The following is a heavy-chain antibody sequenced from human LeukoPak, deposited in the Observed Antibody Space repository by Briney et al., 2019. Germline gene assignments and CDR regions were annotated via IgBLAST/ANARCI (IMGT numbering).Heavy chain of an antibody. CDR3: ARSVGGWYYFDY. V-gene: IGHV4-59*01. CDR1: GGSISSYY. J-gene: IGHJ4*02. CDR2: IYYSGST. D-gene: IGHD6-19*01. Sequence: SETLSLTRTVSGGSISSYYWSWIRQPPGKGLEWIGYIYYSGSTNYNPSLKSRVTISVGTSKNQFSLKPSSVTAADTAVYYCARSVGGWYYFDYWGQGTLVTVSS.